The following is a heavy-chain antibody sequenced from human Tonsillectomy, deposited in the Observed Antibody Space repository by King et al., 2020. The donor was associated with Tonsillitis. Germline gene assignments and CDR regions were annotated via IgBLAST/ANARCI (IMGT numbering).Heavy chain of an antibody. D-gene: IGHD4-11*01. J-gene: IGHJ6*03. V-gene: IGHV3-74*01. CDR3: ARDRLPVTTDYYYYYMDV. CDR2: INSDGSST. Sequence: VQLVESGGGLVQPGGSLRLSCAASGFTFSSYWMHWVRQAPGKGLVWVSRINSDGSSTSYADSVKGRFTISRDNAKNTLYLQMNSLRAEDTAVYYCARDRLPVTTDYYYYYMDVWGKGTTVTVSS. CDR1: GFTFSSYW.